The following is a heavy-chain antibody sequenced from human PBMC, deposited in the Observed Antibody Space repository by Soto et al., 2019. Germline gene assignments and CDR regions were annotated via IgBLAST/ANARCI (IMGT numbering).Heavy chain of an antibody. V-gene: IGHV1-46*01. CDR1: GYPLTGYY. D-gene: IGHD3-22*01. CDR2: INPSGGST. CDR3: ARRLGYYDSSGYYFDY. Sequence: SEKVSCKASGYPLTGYYMHWVRQAPGQGLEWMGIINPSGGSTSYAHKFQGRVTMTRDTSTSTVYMELSSLRSEDTAVYYCARRLGYYDSSGYYFDYWGQGTLVTVSS. J-gene: IGHJ4*02.